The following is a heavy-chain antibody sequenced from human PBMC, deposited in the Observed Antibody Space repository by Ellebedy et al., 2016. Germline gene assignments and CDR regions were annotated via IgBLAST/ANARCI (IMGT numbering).Heavy chain of an antibody. J-gene: IGHJ3*02. CDR2: ISGSGGST. CDR1: GFTFSSYA. V-gene: IGHV3-23*01. D-gene: IGHD6-19*01. CDR3: AKSQYSSGWEDAFDI. Sequence: GESLKISCAASGFTFSSYAMSWVRQAPGKGLEWVSAISGSGGSTYYADSVKGRFTISRDNSKNTLYLQMNSLRAEDTAVYYCAKSQYSSGWEDAFDIWGQGTMVTVSS.